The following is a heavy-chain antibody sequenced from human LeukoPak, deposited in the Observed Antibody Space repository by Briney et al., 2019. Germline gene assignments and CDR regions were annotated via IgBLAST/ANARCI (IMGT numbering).Heavy chain of an antibody. CDR3: ARGADGVSSNSRGWFDP. CDR1: GFTFSSYS. D-gene: IGHD2-15*01. CDR2: ISSSSSTI. V-gene: IGHV3-48*01. Sequence: GGSLRLSCAASGFTFSSYSMNWVRQAPGKGLEWVSYISSSSSTIYYADSVKGRFTISRDNAKNSLYLQKNSLRAEDTAVYYCARGADGVSSNSRGWFDPWGQGTLVTVSS. J-gene: IGHJ5*02.